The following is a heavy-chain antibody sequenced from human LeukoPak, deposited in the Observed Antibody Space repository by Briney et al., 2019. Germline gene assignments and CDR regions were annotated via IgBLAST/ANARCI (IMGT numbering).Heavy chain of an antibody. Sequence: GGSLRLSCAASGFTFSDYYMSWIRQALGQGLERVSYISRSGNIMYYADSVKGRFTISRDNAKNSLYLQMNSLRAEDTAVYYCARRRYNWNAIDYWGQGTLATVSS. D-gene: IGHD1-20*01. CDR1: GFTFSDYY. CDR2: ISRSGNIM. V-gene: IGHV3-11*01. CDR3: ARRRYNWNAIDY. J-gene: IGHJ4*02.